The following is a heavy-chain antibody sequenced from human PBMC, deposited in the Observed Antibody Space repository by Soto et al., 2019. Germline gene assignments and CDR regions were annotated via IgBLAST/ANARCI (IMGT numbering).Heavy chain of an antibody. CDR2: INAGNGNT. D-gene: IGHD3-3*01. J-gene: IGHJ2*01. CDR3: ARVNPSTITIFGVVTESHWYFDL. CDR1: GYTFTSYA. V-gene: IGHV1-3*01. Sequence: ASVKVFCKASGYTFTSYAMHWVRQAPGQRHEGMGWINAGNGNTKYSQKFQGRVTITRDTSASTAYMELSSLRSEDTAVYYCARVNPSTITIFGVVTESHWYFDLWGRGTLVTVSS.